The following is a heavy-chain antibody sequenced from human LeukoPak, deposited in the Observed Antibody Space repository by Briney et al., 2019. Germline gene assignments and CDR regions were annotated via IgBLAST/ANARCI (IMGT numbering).Heavy chain of an antibody. D-gene: IGHD5/OR15-5a*01. J-gene: IGHJ5*02. Sequence: PTETLSLTCAVSGGSISSSNWWSWVRQPPGKGLEWIGEIYHSGSTNYNPSLKSRVTISVDKSKNQFSLKLSSVTAADTAVYYCARSLPSVSASRPDRFDPWGQGTLVTVSS. CDR1: GGSISSSNW. CDR2: IYHSGST. V-gene: IGHV4-4*02. CDR3: ARSLPSVSASRPDRFDP.